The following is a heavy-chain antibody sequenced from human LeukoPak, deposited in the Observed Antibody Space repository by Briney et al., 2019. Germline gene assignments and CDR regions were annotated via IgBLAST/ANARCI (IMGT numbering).Heavy chain of an antibody. CDR2: VNHSGIT. CDR3: ARDGKRYGDYFQYYYYGMDV. D-gene: IGHD4-17*01. Sequence: PSETLSLTCAVYGGSFSGYYWSWIRQPPGKGLEWIGEVNHSGITNYNPSLESRVTISVDTSKNQFSLKVRSVTAADTAVYYCARDGKRYGDYFQYYYYGMDVWGQGTTVTVSS. CDR1: GGSFSGYY. J-gene: IGHJ6*02. V-gene: IGHV4-34*01.